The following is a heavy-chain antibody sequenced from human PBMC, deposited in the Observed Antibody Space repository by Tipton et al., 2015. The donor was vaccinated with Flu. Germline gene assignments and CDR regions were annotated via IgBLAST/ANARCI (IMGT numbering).Heavy chain of an antibody. V-gene: IGHV4-39*01. Sequence: TLSLTCTVSGGSISSSSYYWGWIRQPPGKGLEWIGSIYYSGSTYYNPSLKSRVTISVDTSKNQFSLKLSSVTAADTAVYYCARQGVCSTSCGGFDPWGQGTLVTVSS. D-gene: IGHD2-2*01. CDR2: IYYSGST. CDR1: GGSISSSSYY. J-gene: IGHJ5*02. CDR3: ARQGVCSTSCGGFDP.